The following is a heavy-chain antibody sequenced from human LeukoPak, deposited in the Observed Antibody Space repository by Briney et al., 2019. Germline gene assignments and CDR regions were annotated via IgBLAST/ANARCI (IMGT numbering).Heavy chain of an antibody. CDR3: ARGRGDP. CDR1: GFTFNSYA. CDR2: ISSSGDGEKT. Sequence: GGSLRLSCTASGFTFNSYAMSWVRQAPGNGPEWVSVISSSGDGEKTYYADSVKGRFTISRDNSKNTVYLQMNSLRIEDTAVYFCARGRGDPWGRGTLVTVSS. V-gene: IGHV3-23*01. D-gene: IGHD5-24*01. J-gene: IGHJ5*02.